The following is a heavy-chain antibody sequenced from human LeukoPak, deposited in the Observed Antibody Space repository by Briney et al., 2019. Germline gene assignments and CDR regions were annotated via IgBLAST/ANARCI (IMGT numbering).Heavy chain of an antibody. D-gene: IGHD3-10*01. Sequence: GASVKVSCKASGYTFSTYNIHWVRQAPGQGLDWMGRIIPSIGLTTYAQKFQARIAISAVPSTGTTYMELSSLRSEDTALYYCAIGEDFDSWGQGTLVTVSS. CDR3: AIGEDFDS. V-gene: IGHV1-69*02. CDR1: GYTFSTYN. J-gene: IGHJ4*02. CDR2: IIPSIGLT.